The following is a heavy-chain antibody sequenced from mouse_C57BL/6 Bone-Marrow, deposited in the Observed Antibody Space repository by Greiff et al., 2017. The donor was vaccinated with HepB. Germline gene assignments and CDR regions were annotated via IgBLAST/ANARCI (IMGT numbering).Heavy chain of an antibody. V-gene: IGHV7-1*01. Sequence: EVHLVESGGGLVQSGRSLRLSCATSGFTFSDFYMEWVRQAPGKGLEWIAASRNKANDYTTEYSASVKGRFIVSRDTAQSILYLQMNALRAEDTAIYYCASDGQATYAMDYWGQGTSVTVSS. CDR2: SRNKANDYTT. CDR1: GFTFSDFY. J-gene: IGHJ4*01. D-gene: IGHD3-2*02. CDR3: ASDGQATYAMDY.